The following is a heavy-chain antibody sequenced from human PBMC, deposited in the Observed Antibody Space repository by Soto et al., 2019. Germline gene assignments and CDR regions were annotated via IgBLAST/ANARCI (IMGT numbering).Heavy chain of an antibody. CDR1: GFKFSDYW. D-gene: IGHD3-16*02. CDR3: ARDGLLFSGPYRPSRFDY. J-gene: IGHJ4*02. Sequence: GGSMRLSCAASGFKFSDYWMSWVRQAPGKGLEWVGNIKHDTSEAHYADSVKGRFTITRDNIKNFLFLQMNGLRSDDTASYYCARDGLLFSGPYRPSRFDYWGLGTLVTVSS. V-gene: IGHV3-7*03. CDR2: IKHDTSEA.